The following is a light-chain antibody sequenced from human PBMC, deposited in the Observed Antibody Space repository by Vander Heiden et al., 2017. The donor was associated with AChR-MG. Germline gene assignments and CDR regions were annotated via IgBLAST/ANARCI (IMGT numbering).Light chain of an antibody. J-gene: IGKJ4*01. CDR3: QQDNSDYT. V-gene: IGKV1-5*03. CDR2: KAS. Sequence: DIQMTQSPSTLSASVGDRVTITCRASQSVSTWLAWYQQKPGTAPKLLIYKASSLESGVPSRFSGSGSGTEFALTISSLQPDDFATYYCQQDNSDYTFGGGTKVEMK. CDR1: QSVSTW.